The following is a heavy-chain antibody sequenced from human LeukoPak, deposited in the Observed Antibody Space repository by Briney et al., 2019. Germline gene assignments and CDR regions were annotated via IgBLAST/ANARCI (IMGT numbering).Heavy chain of an antibody. CDR1: GGSISSGGYY. CDR3: ARGTALVGATRCMDV. D-gene: IGHD1-26*01. V-gene: IGHV4-31*03. Sequence: SETLSLTCTVSGGSISSGGYYWSWIRQHPGKGLEWIGYIYYSGSTYYNPSLKSRVTISVDTSKNQFSLKLSSVTAADTAVYYCARGTALVGATRCMDVWGQGTTVTVSS. CDR2: IYYSGST. J-gene: IGHJ6*02.